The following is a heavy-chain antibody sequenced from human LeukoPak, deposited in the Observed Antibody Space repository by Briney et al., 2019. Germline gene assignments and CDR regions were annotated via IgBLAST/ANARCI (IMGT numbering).Heavy chain of an antibody. V-gene: IGHV3-23*01. D-gene: IGHD5-24*01. J-gene: IGHJ4*02. CDR2: IRADAVTT. CDR3: VKDDGWVQYAS. CDR1: GFIFSHHG. Sequence: PGGSLRLSCATSGFIFSHHGMNWVRQAPGKGLEWVSGIRADAVTTYYADSVKGRFIISRDNSKNTVYLQMNSLSAEDAAVYYCVKDDGWVQYASWGQGTLVTVSS.